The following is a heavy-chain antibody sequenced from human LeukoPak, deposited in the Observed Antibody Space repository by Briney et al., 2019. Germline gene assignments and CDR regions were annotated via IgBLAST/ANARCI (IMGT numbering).Heavy chain of an antibody. CDR3: ARQPDTATLSSDY. D-gene: IGHD5-18*01. V-gene: IGHV1-18*01. Sequence: ASVKVSCKASGYTFTSYGISWVRQAPGQGLEWMGWISAYNGNTNYAQKLQGRVTMTEDTSTDTAYMELSSLRSEDTAVYYCARQPDTATLSSDYWGQGTLVTVSS. CDR2: ISAYNGNT. CDR1: GYTFTSYG. J-gene: IGHJ4*02.